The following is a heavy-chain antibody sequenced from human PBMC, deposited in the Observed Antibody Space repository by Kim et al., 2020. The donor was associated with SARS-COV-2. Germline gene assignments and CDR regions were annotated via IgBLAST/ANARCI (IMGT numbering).Heavy chain of an antibody. Sequence: DSVEGRFTISRDNSNNTLYLQMSSLRAEDTAVYYCAKEDYYDTSGYSGFDPWGQGTLVTVSS. V-gene: IGHV3-23*01. CDR3: AKEDYYDTSGYSGFDP. J-gene: IGHJ5*02. D-gene: IGHD3-22*01.